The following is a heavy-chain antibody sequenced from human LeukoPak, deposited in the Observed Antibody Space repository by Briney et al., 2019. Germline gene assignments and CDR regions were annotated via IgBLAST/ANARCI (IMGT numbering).Heavy chain of an antibody. V-gene: IGHV3-9*01. J-gene: IGHJ4*02. CDR3: VKDFGQTTAAIAY. CDR1: GFTFDDYA. Sequence: GGSLRLSCAASGFTFDDYAMHWVRQVPGKGLEWVSGIRWSTDSVGYADSVRGRFTISRDKAKNSLYLQMNSLRAEDTALYYCVKDFGQTTAAIAYWGQGTLVTVSS. D-gene: IGHD2-2*01. CDR2: IRWSTDSV.